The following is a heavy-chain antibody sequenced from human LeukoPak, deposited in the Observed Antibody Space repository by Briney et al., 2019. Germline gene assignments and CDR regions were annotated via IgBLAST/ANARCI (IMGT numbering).Heavy chain of an antibody. D-gene: IGHD6-6*01. V-gene: IGHV3-21*01. CDR3: ARDAIAARPFDY. J-gene: IGHJ4*02. CDR1: GFTFSSYS. Sequence: GGSLRLSCAASGFTFSSYSMNWVRQAPGKGLEWVSSISSSSSYIYYADSVKGRFTISRDNAKNSLYLQMNSLRAEDTAVYYCARDAIAARPFDYWGQGTLVTVSS. CDR2: ISSSSSYI.